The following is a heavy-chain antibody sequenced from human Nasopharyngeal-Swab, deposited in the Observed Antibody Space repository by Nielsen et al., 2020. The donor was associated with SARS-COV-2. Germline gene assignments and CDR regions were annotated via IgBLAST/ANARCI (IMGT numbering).Heavy chain of an antibody. J-gene: IGHJ4*02. Sequence: ESLKISCAASGFTFSDHGMIWVRQAPGQGLEWVSYISGSGSTLYYADSVKGRITVSRDNAKSSVYLQMSSLRDEDTAVYYCTRGDGALTYFDYWGQGTLVSVSS. CDR2: ISGSGSTL. D-gene: IGHD4-17*01. V-gene: IGHV3-48*02. CDR1: GFTFSDHG. CDR3: TRGDGALTYFDY.